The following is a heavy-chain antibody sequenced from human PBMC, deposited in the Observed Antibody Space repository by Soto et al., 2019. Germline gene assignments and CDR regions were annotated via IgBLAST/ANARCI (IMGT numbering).Heavy chain of an antibody. D-gene: IGHD6-6*01. V-gene: IGHV4-31*03. J-gene: IGHJ4*02. CDR2: IYDSESA. Sequence: QVQLQESGPGLVKASQTLSLICSVSGESISSGGYYWSWIRHHPGTGLEWIGHIYDSESAYYNPSLKSRVTISMDTSKNHFAMKLSSVTAADTAVYYCARASSSSSAADYWGQGTLITVSS. CDR3: ARASSSSSAADY. CDR1: GESISSGGYY.